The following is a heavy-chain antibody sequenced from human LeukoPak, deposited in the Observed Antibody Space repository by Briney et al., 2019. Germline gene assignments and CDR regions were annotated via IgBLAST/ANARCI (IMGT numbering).Heavy chain of an antibody. CDR1: GYTFTGYY. V-gene: IGHV1-2*02. J-gene: IGHJ6*02. CDR2: INPNSGGT. D-gene: IGHD3-10*01. Sequence: GASVKVSCKASGYTFTGYYMHWVRQAPGQGLGWMGWINPNSGGTNYAQKFQGRVTMTRDTSISTAYMELSRLRSDDTAVYYCARDKITMVRGPHYYYYGMDDWGQGTTVTVSS. CDR3: ARDKITMVRGPHYYYYGMDD.